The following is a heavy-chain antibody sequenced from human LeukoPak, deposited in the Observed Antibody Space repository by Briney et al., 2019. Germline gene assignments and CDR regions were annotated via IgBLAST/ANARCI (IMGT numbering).Heavy chain of an antibody. Sequence: SETLSLTCTVSGGSISRSSYYWGWIRQPPGKGLEWIGSIYHSGSTYYNPSLKSRVTISVDKSKNQFSLKLSSVTAADTAVYYCARSQGDYVVRWFDPWGQGTLVTVSS. CDR2: IYHSGST. CDR3: ARSQGDYVVRWFDP. D-gene: IGHD4-17*01. CDR1: GGSISRSSYY. J-gene: IGHJ5*02. V-gene: IGHV4-39*07.